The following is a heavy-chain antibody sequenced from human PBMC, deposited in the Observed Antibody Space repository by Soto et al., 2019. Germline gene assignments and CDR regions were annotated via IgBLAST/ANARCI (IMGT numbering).Heavy chain of an antibody. CDR2: IYYSGST. D-gene: IGHD3-22*01. J-gene: IGHJ4*02. CDR1: GDSLSSGNYY. Sequence: PSETLSLTCTVSGDSLSSGNYYWSWIRQHPGKGLEWIGSIYYSGSTYYNPSLKSRVTISVDTSKNQFSLKLSSVTAADTAVYYCADISSRLDWGQGTLVTVSS. V-gene: IGHV4-39*01. CDR3: ADISSRLD.